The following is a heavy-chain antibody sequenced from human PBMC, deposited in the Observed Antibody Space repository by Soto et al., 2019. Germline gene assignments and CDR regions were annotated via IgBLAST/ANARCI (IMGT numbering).Heavy chain of an antibody. V-gene: IGHV3-74*01. CDR3: AGAMTSVGATTKGDY. J-gene: IGHJ4*02. D-gene: IGHD1-26*01. Sequence: EVQLVESGGGLVQPGGSLRLSCAASGFTFSTYWMHWVRQAPGKGPVWVSRISSDGSVTDYAGSVKGRFTISRDNAKNTLHLQMNSMRAEATAVYYCAGAMTSVGATTKGDYWGQGTLVTVSS. CDR1: GFTFSTYW. CDR2: ISSDGSVT.